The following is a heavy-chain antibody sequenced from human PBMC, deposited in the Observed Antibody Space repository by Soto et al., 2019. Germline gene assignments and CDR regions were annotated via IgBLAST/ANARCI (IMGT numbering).Heavy chain of an antibody. V-gene: IGHV1-46*01. D-gene: IGHD3-22*01. CDR2: INPSGGST. Sequence: GASVKVSCKASGYTFTNYYIHWVRQAPGQGREWMGIINPSGGSTSYAQRFRGRVTMTRDTSTSTVYMDLSGLRSEDTAVYYCAREDLISMRDYYFTYWGQGSMVTVSS. J-gene: IGHJ4*02. CDR1: GYTFTNYY. CDR3: AREDLISMRDYYFTY.